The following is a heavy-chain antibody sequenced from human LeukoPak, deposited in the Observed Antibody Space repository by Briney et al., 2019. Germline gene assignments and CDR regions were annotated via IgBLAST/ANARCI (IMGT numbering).Heavy chain of an antibody. CDR2: INHSGSA. D-gene: IGHD6-6*01. Sequence: WVGEINHSGSANYNPSLKSRVTISVDTSKNQFSLKLSSVTAADTAVYYCAREEAWSSSSLGGFDPWGQGTLVTVSS. J-gene: IGHJ5*02. V-gene: IGHV4-34*01. CDR3: AREEAWSSSSLGGFDP.